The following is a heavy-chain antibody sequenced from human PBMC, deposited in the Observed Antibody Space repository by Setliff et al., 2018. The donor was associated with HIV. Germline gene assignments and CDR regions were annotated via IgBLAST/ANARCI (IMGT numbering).Heavy chain of an antibody. CDR2: IFYSGST. CDR1: GVPTSASTYY. D-gene: IGHD6-19*01. CDR3: ARHGGGGWYERVGLYFDY. J-gene: IGHJ4*02. Sequence: SETLSLTCTVSGVPTSASTYYWGWIRQPPGKGLEWIGIIFYSGSTHYNPSLRSRVTISVDTSKNQFSLNLSSVTAADTAVYYCARHGGGGWYERVGLYFDYWGQGTLVTV. V-gene: IGHV4-39*01.